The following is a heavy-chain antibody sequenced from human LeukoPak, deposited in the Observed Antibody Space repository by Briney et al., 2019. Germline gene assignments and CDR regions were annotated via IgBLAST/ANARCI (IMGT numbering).Heavy chain of an antibody. V-gene: IGHV4-4*07. D-gene: IGHD2-8*01. CDR1: GGSIGSYY. CDR2: IYTSGST. Sequence: PSETLSLTCTVSGGSIGSYYWSWIRQPAGKGLEWIGRIYTSGSTNYNPSLKSRVTMSVDTSKNQFSLKLSSVTAADTAVYYCARNRPYCTNGVCYMRDYYYDYMDVWGKGTTVTVSS. CDR3: ARNRPYCTNGVCYMRDYYYDYMDV. J-gene: IGHJ6*03.